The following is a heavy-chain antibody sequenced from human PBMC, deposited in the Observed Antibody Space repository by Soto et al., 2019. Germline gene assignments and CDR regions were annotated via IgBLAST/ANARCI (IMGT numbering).Heavy chain of an antibody. CDR3: ARGYYYDFWSGYYARDNWFDP. CDR1: GGSFSGYY. J-gene: IGHJ5*02. CDR2: INHSGST. D-gene: IGHD3-3*01. V-gene: IGHV4-34*01. Sequence: QVQLQQWGAGLLKPSETLSLTCAVYGGSFSGYYWSWIRQPPGKGLEWFGEINHSGSTNYNPSLKSRVTISVDTSKNQFSLKLSSVTAADTAVYYCARGYYYDFWSGYYARDNWFDPWGQGTLVTVSS.